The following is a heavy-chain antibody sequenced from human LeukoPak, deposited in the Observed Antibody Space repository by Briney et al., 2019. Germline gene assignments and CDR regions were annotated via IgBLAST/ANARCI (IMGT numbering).Heavy chain of an antibody. V-gene: IGHV1-3*01. CDR2: IHAGNGNT. J-gene: IGHJ6*02. CDR3: ARDGIAAAGTYGMDV. Sequence: ASVKVSCKASGYTFTNYAMHWLRQAPGQRLEWMGWIHAGNGNTKYSQKFQGRVTMTTDTSTSTAYMELRSLRSDDTAVYYCARDGIAAAGTYGMDVWGQGTTVTVSS. D-gene: IGHD6-13*01. CDR1: GYTFTNYA.